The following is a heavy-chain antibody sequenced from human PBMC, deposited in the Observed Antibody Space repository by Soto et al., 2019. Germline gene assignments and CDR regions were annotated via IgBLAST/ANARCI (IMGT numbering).Heavy chain of an antibody. Sequence: QAQLVQSGPEVQKPGASMKVSCKASAFNLRSFSIHWVRQAPGQRLEWLGQINGDSGKPRYSHWFEGRVTFKRDTDASTATLEMRSLRPEDTAVYYCGGGAGTSKFYAMGMDVWGQGTAIRVSS. CDR1: AFNLRSFS. D-gene: IGHD1-26*01. CDR2: INGDSGKP. J-gene: IGHJ6*02. V-gene: IGHV1-3*01. CDR3: GGGAGTSKFYAMGMDV.